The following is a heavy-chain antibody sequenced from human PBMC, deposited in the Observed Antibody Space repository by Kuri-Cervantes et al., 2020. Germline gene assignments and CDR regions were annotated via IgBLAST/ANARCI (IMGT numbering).Heavy chain of an antibody. Sequence: GGSLRLSCAASGFTLSSYSMNWVRQAPGKGLEWVSYISSSSSTIYYADSVKGRFTISRDNAKNSLYLQMNSLRAEDTAVYYCASYAGFGESAYYYYYGMDVWGQGTTVTVSS. V-gene: IGHV3-48*01. CDR1: GFTLSSYS. CDR2: ISSSSSTI. D-gene: IGHD3-10*01. J-gene: IGHJ6*02. CDR3: ASYAGFGESAYYYYYGMDV.